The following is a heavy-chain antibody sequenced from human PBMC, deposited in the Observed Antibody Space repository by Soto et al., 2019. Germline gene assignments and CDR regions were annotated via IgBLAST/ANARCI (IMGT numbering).Heavy chain of an antibody. CDR1: GGTFSSYP. J-gene: IGHJ6*01. Sequence: QVQLVQSGAEVKKPGSSVKVSCEASGGTFSSYPINWVRQAPGQGLEWMGGIIPFFGTSNYAQKFQGRVTITADDSTRTPYRKLRTLRSENTAVYYCAGWGHIPNSVMAVWGKGPRSPSPQ. CDR3: AGWGHIPNSVMAV. CDR2: IIPFFGTS. V-gene: IGHV1-69*01. D-gene: IGHD2-21*02.